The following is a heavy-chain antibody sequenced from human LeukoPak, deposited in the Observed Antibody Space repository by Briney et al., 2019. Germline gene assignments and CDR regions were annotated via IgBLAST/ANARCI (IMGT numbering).Heavy chain of an antibody. CDR2: ILHSGTT. Sequence: SETLFLTCTVSGGSISSFYWSWIRQPPGKGLEWIGHILHSGTTSYNPSLKSPVTISIDPSKNQFSLSLRSVTAADTAVYYCARDGGSYFDYWGQGTLVTVSS. J-gene: IGHJ4*02. V-gene: IGHV4-59*12. CDR1: GGSISSFY. D-gene: IGHD1-26*01. CDR3: ARDGGSYFDY.